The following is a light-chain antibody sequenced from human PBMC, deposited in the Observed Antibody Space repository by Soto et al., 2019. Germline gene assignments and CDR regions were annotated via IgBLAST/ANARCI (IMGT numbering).Light chain of an antibody. V-gene: IGKV2-28*01. J-gene: IGKJ3*01. CDR3: MQALQTPIT. Sequence: DIVMTQSPLSLPVTPGEPASISCRSSQSLLHSNGYNYLDWYLQKPGQSPQLLIYLGSNRASGVPDRFSGSGSGPDFTLKISRVEAEDVGVYYCMQALQTPITFGPGTKVDIK. CDR2: LGS. CDR1: QSLLHSNGYNY.